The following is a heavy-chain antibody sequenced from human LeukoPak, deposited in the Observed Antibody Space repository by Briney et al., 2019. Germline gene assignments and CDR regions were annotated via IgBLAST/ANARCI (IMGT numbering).Heavy chain of an antibody. CDR2: INSDGSST. J-gene: IGHJ5*02. Sequence: GGSLRLSCAASGFTFSSYWMHWVRQAPGKGLVWVPRINSDGSSTSYADSVKGRFTISRDNAKNTLYLQMNSLRAEDTAVYYCAREVYGDYVGAWFDPWGQGTLVTVSS. CDR3: AREVYGDYVGAWFDP. CDR1: GFTFSSYW. V-gene: IGHV3-74*01. D-gene: IGHD4-17*01.